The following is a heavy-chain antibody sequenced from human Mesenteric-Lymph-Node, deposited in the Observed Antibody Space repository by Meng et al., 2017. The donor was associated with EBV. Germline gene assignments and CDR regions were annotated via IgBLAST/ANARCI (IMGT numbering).Heavy chain of an antibody. Sequence: EVQLLESGGGWVQPWGSLRLSCAASGFTFSSYAMSWVRQAPGKGLEWVSAISGSGGSTYYADSVKGRFTISRDNSKNTLYLQMNSLRAEDTAVYYCAKDSGSYPYYFDYWGQGTLVTVSS. J-gene: IGHJ4*02. CDR2: ISGSGGST. CDR1: GFTFSSYA. D-gene: IGHD1-26*01. V-gene: IGHV3-23*01. CDR3: AKDSGSYPYYFDY.